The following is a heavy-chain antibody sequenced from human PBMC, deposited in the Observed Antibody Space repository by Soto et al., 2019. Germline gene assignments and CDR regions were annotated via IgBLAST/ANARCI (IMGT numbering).Heavy chain of an antibody. V-gene: IGHV4-39*01. CDR1: DDSINSDKYY. Sequence: SETLSLTCSVSDDSINSDKYYWGWIRQPPGKGLERIGSIYYRGNAYYKPSLQTRVTISLDKSKSQFSLKLNSVTAADLSVYFCARLEGLATISYYFDFWGPGALVTVSS. CDR3: ARLEGLATISYYFDF. D-gene: IGHD3-9*01. J-gene: IGHJ4*02. CDR2: IYYRGNA.